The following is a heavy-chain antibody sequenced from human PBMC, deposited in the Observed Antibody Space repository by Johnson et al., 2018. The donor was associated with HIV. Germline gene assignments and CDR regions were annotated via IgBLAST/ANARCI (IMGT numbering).Heavy chain of an antibody. CDR1: GFTFNNYA. D-gene: IGHD1-14*01. CDR3: VRESLRRKPVSGPGDAAFDI. Sequence: QVQLVESGGGVVQPGRSLRLSCAASGFTFNNYALHWVRQAPGKGLEWVALISYDGSEKYYVDSVKGRFTISRDNAKNSLYLQMNSLRAEDTAVYYCVRESLRRKPVSGPGDAAFDIWGLGTKVTVSS. J-gene: IGHJ3*02. V-gene: IGHV3-30*04. CDR2: ISYDGSEK.